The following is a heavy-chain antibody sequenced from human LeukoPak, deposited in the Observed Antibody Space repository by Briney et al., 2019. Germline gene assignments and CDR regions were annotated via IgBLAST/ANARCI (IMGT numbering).Heavy chain of an antibody. Sequence: PSETLSLTCTVSGGSISSYYWSWIRQPPGKGLEWIGYIYYSGSTNYNPSLKSRVTISVDTSKNQFSLKLSSVTAADTAVYYCARGVVGVNHWYFDLWGRGTLVTVSS. V-gene: IGHV4-59*01. D-gene: IGHD1-26*01. CDR3: ARGVVGVNHWYFDL. CDR2: IYYSGST. J-gene: IGHJ2*01. CDR1: GGSISSYY.